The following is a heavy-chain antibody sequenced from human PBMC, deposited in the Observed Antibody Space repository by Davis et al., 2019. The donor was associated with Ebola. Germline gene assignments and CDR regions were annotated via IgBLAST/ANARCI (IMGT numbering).Heavy chain of an antibody. V-gene: IGHV3-21*01. CDR2: ISSSSYI. D-gene: IGHD6-19*01. J-gene: IGHJ4*02. CDR3: ARQGGWYMN. Sequence: GESLKISCAASGFTFSSYSMNWVRQAPGKGLEWVSSISSSSYIYYADSVKGRFTISRDNAKNSLYLQMNSLRAEETAVYYCARQGGWYMNWGQGTLVTVSS. CDR1: GFTFSSYS.